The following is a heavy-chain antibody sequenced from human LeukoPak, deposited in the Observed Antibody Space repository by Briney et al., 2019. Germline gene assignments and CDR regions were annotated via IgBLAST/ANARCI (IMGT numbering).Heavy chain of an antibody. CDR2: FFRSGST. D-gene: IGHD3-10*01. J-gene: IGHJ5*02. CDR3: ARPRSVSGISAAFDP. V-gene: IGHV4-61*01. Sequence: SETLSLTCTVSGGSISSSSYNWSWIRQPPGKGLEWIGYFFRSGSTNYNPSLKSRVTISVDTSKNQVFLHLSSVTAADTAIYSCARPRSVSGISAAFDPWGQGTLVTVSS. CDR1: GGSISSSSYN.